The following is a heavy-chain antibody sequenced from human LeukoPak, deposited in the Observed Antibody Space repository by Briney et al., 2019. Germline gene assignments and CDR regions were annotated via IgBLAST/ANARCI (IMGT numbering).Heavy chain of an antibody. CDR3: ARHSRVTSWVMDV. V-gene: IGHV4-61*08. J-gene: IGHJ6*02. Sequence: SETLSLTCAVSGGSISSGDYSWSWIRQPPGKGLEWIGYIYYSGSTNYNPSLKSRVTISVDTSKNQFSLKLSSVTAADTAAYYCARHSRVTSWVMDVWGQGTTVTVSS. D-gene: IGHD4-4*01. CDR2: IYYSGST. CDR1: GGSISSGDYS.